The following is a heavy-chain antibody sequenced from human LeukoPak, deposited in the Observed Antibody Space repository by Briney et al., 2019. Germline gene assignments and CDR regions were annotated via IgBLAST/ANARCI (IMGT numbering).Heavy chain of an antibody. D-gene: IGHD5-24*01. V-gene: IGHV4-61*01. CDR1: GGSVSSGSYY. CDR3: ASVRSGRYYFDY. CDR2: IYYSGST. J-gene: IGHJ4*02. Sequence: PSETLSLTCTVSGGSVSSGSYYWSWIRQPPGKGLEWIGYIYYSGSTNYSPSLKSRVTISVDTSKNQFSLKLTSVTAADTAVYYCASVRSGRYYFDYWGREPWSPSPQ.